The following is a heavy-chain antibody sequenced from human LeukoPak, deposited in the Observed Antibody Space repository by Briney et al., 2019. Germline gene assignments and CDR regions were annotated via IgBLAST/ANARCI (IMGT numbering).Heavy chain of an antibody. CDR1: GFTFSSYS. D-gene: IGHD3-22*01. CDR3: ASWSDSSDDY. CDR2: ISSSSSTI. Sequence: GGSLRLSCAASGFTFSSYSMNWVRQAPGKGLEWVSYISSSSSTIYYADSVKGRFTISRDNAKNSLYLQMNSLRAEDTAVYYCASWSDSSDDYWGQGTLVTVSS. V-gene: IGHV3-48*04. J-gene: IGHJ4*02.